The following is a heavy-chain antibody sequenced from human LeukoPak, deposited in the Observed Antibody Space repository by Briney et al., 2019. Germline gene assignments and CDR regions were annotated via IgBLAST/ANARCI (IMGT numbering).Heavy chain of an antibody. D-gene: IGHD5-18*01. CDR1: GGSISSSSYY. CDR3: ASLGNSYSYGSAYYYYYMDV. J-gene: IGHJ6*03. V-gene: IGHV4-39*01. Sequence: SETLSLTCTVSGGSISSSSYYWGWIRQPPGKGLEWIGSIYYSGSTYNNPSLRGRVTISVDTSKNQFSLMLSSVTAADTAVYYCASLGNSYSYGSAYYYYYMDVWGKGTTVTVS. CDR2: IYYSGST.